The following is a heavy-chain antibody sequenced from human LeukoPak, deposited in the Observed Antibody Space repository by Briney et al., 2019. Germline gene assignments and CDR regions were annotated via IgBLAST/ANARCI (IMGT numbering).Heavy chain of an antibody. CDR3: VREAGYCASVCLKSNWFDP. CDR1: GFPFSNHA. V-gene: IGHV3-23*01. D-gene: IGHD2-21*02. CDR2: ISNGNT. Sequence: GGSLRLSCVASGFPFSNHAMSWVRQPPGKGLEWVSAISNGNTYYADPVRGRFTISRDDSKNMVYLQMNSLRVEDTARYYCVREAGYCASVCLKSNWFDPWGQGTLVTVSS. J-gene: IGHJ5*02.